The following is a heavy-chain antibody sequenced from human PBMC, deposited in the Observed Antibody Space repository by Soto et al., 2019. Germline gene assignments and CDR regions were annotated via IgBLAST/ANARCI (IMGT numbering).Heavy chain of an antibody. Sequence: QVQLVQSGAEVKKPGASVKVSCKASGYTFTSYAMHWVRQAPGQRLEWMGWINAGNGNTKYSQKFQGRVTITRDTSACTAYMELSSLRSEDTAVYYCARVLGYCSGGSCYYNWFDPWGQGTLVTVSS. V-gene: IGHV1-3*01. CDR2: INAGNGNT. D-gene: IGHD2-15*01. CDR1: GYTFTSYA. CDR3: ARVLGYCSGGSCYYNWFDP. J-gene: IGHJ5*02.